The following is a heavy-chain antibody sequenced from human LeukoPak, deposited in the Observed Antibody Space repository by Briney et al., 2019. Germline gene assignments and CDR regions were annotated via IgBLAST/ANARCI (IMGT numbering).Heavy chain of an antibody. CDR1: GYTFTSYA. J-gene: IGHJ4*02. Sequence: ASVKVSCKASGYTFTSYAMHWVRQAPGQRLEWMGWINAGNGNTKYSQKFQGRVTITRDTSASTAYMELSSLRSEDTAVYYCARGGGGAAGVEFWGQGTLVTVPS. D-gene: IGHD6-13*01. CDR3: ARGGGGAAGVEF. V-gene: IGHV1-3*01. CDR2: INAGNGNT.